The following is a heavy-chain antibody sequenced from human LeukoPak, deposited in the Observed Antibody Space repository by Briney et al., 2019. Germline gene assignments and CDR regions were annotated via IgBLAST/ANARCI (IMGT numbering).Heavy chain of an antibody. CDR2: ISGSGGST. CDR1: GFTFSSYA. CDR3: AKGEYYYDSSGTYDAFDI. V-gene: IGHV3-23*01. J-gene: IGHJ3*02. Sequence: PGGSLRLSXAASGFTFSSYAMSWVRQAPGKGLEWVSAISGSGGSTYYADSVKGRFTISRGNSKNTLYLQMNSLRAEDTAVYYCAKGEYYYDSSGTYDAFDIWGQGTMVTVSS. D-gene: IGHD3-22*01.